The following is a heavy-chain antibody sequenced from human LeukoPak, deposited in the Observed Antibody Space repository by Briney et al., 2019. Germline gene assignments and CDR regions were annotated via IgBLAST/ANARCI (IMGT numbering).Heavy chain of an antibody. J-gene: IGHJ3*02. Sequence: PGGSLRLSCAASGFTFSSYSMNWVRQAPGKGLEWVSSISSSSSYIYYADSVKGRFTISRDNAKNSLYLQMNSLRAEDTAVYYCARSDSGYDFGAFDIWGQGTMVTVSS. D-gene: IGHD5-12*01. CDR2: ISSSSSYI. V-gene: IGHV3-21*01. CDR3: ARSDSGYDFGAFDI. CDR1: GFTFSSYS.